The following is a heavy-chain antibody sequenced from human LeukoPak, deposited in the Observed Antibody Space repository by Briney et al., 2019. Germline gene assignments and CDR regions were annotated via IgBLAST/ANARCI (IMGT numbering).Heavy chain of an antibody. CDR3: AGTDTSGYDRFDY. D-gene: IGHD3-22*01. V-gene: IGHV4-4*07. CDR2: IYTSGNT. J-gene: IGHJ4*02. Sequence: SETLSLTCTVSGGSISSHYWNWIRQPAGKGLEGIGRIYTSGNTNYSPSLKSRVTISVDKSKNQFSLKLSSVTAADTAVYYCAGTDTSGYDRFDYWGQGALVTVSS. CDR1: GGSISSHY.